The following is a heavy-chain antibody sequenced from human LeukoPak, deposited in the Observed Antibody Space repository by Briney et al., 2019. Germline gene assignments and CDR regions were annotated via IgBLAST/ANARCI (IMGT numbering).Heavy chain of an antibody. J-gene: IGHJ4*02. Sequence: GGSLRLSCAVSGLTFSSSWMDWVRQAPGKGLEWVASINPDGNKKYSADSVKGRFTISRDNAENSLYLQMNSLRVEDTAFHYCARDLAYSRLDYWGQGMLVTVSS. D-gene: IGHD5-18*01. CDR3: ARDLAYSRLDY. CDR2: INPDGNKK. CDR1: GLTFSSSW. V-gene: IGHV3-7*01.